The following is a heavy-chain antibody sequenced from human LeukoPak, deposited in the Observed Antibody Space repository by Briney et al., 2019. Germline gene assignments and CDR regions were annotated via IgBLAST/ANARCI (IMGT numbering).Heavy chain of an antibody. CDR2: INPSGGST. CDR3: ARDGSSSLGHYYYMDV. CDR1: GYTFTSYY. J-gene: IGHJ6*03. D-gene: IGHD6-13*01. V-gene: IGHV1-46*01. Sequence: ASVKVSCKASGYTFTSYYMHWVRQAPGQGLEWMGIINPSGGSTSYAQKFQGRVTMTRDTSTSTVYMELSSVTAADTAVYYCARDGSSSLGHYYYMDVWGKGTTVTVSS.